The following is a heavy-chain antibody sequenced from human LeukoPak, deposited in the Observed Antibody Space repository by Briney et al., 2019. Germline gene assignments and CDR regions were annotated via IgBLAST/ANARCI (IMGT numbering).Heavy chain of an antibody. V-gene: IGHV4-39*01. J-gene: IGHJ4*02. Sequence: SETLSLTCAVYGGSFSGYYWGWIRQPPGKGLEWIGSIYYSGSTYYNPSLKSRVTISVDTSKNQFSLKLSSVTAADTAVYYCARHPNAHYDILTGYVDYWGQGTLVTVSS. CDR2: IYYSGST. D-gene: IGHD3-9*01. CDR3: ARHPNAHYDILTGYVDY. CDR1: GGSFSGYY.